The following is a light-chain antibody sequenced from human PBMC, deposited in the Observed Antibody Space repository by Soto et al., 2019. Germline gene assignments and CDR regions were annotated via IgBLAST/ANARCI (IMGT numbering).Light chain of an antibody. V-gene: IGLV1-40*01. CDR3: QAYDSSLSAVV. Sequence: QSVLTQPPSVSGAPGQRVTISCTGSSSNIGAGYDVHWYQQLPGTAPKLLIYGNSNRPSGVPDRFSGSKSGTSPSLAITGLQAEDEADYSCQAYDSSLSAVVFGGGTKLTVL. J-gene: IGLJ2*01. CDR1: SSNIGAGYD. CDR2: GNS.